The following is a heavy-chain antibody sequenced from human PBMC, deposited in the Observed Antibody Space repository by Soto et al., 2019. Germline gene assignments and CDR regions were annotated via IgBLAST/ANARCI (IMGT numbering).Heavy chain of an antibody. J-gene: IGHJ3*01. CDR2: IFPIDSDT. CDR3: ATPGGRDFNAFDV. D-gene: IGHD2-21*02. CDR1: GYTFTINW. V-gene: IGHV5-51*01. Sequence: PGESLKISCKGSGYTFTINWIGWVLQMPGKGLEWMGIIFPIDSDTRYSPSSQGQVTISADNSISTAYLQWSSLKASDTAIYYCATPGGRDFNAFDVWGQGTMVTVSS.